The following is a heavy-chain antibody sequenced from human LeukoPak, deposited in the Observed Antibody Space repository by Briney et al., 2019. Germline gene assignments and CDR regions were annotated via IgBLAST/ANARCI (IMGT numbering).Heavy chain of an antibody. J-gene: IGHJ4*02. V-gene: IGHV4-31*03. CDR2: IYYSGST. CDR1: GGSIISGGYY. D-gene: IGHD5-18*01. Sequence: SSQTLSLTCTVSGGSIISGGYYWSWIRQHPGKSLEWIGYIYYSGSTYYNPSLKSRVTISVDTSKNQFSLKLSSVTAADTAVYYCARGGDYSYGFDYWGQGTLVTVSS. CDR3: ARGGDYSYGFDY.